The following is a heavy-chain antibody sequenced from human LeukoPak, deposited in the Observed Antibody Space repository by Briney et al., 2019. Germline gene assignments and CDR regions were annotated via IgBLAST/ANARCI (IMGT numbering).Heavy chain of an antibody. CDR1: GGTFSSYA. D-gene: IGHD3-22*01. Sequence: ASVKVSCKASGGTFSSYATSWVRQAPGQGLEWMGGIIPIFGTANYAQKFQGRVTITTDESTSTAYMELSSLRSEDTAVYYCARYWGHYYDSSGYLDWGQGTLVTVSS. CDR2: IIPIFGTA. CDR3: ARYWGHYYDSSGYLD. J-gene: IGHJ4*02. V-gene: IGHV1-69*05.